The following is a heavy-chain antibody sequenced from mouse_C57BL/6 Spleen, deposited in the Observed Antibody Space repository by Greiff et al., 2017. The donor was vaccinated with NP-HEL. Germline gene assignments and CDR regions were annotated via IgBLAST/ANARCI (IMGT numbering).Heavy chain of an antibody. J-gene: IGHJ2*01. CDR2: ISSGSSTI. Sequence: EVMLVESGGGLVKPGGSLKLSCAASGFTFSDYGMHWVRQAPEKGLEWVAYISSGSSTIYYADTVKGRFTISRDNAKNTLFLQMTSLRSEDTAMYYCARSWENYFDYWGQGTTLTVSS. V-gene: IGHV5-17*01. CDR1: GFTFSDYG. D-gene: IGHD4-1*01. CDR3: ARSWENYFDY.